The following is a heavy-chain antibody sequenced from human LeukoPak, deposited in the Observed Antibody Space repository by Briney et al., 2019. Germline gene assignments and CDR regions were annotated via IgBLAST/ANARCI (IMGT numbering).Heavy chain of an antibody. CDR2: IYYSGST. CDR1: GGSISGHY. J-gene: IGHJ4*02. V-gene: IGHV4-59*11. CDR3: ARVWSSSWSYYFDY. D-gene: IGHD6-13*01. Sequence: SETLSLTCTVSGGSISGHYWSWIRQPPGKGLEWIGYIYYSGSTNYNPSLKSRVTISVDTSKNQFSLKLSSVTAADTAVYYCARVWSSSWSYYFDYWGQGTLVTVSS.